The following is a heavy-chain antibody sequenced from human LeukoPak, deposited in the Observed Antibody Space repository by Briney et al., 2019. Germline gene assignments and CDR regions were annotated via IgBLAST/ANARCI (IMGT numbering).Heavy chain of an antibody. V-gene: IGHV3-53*01. J-gene: IGHJ4*02. D-gene: IGHD2-21*02. CDR3: ALESGDSMGY. CDR2: IYSGGST. CDR1: GFNVSSNY. Sequence: PGGSLRLSCAASGFNVSSNYMSWVRQAPGKGLEWVSVIYSGGSTYYADSVKGRFTISRDNSKNTLYLQMNSLRAEDTAVYYCALESGDSMGYWGQGTLVTVSS.